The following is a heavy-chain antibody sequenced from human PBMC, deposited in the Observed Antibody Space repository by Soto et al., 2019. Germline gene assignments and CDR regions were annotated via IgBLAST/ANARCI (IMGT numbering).Heavy chain of an antibody. CDR3: ARVVISGSYLDY. D-gene: IGHD1-26*01. Sequence: GGSLRLSCAASGFSFSSYSMNWVRQAPGKGLEWVSYISTSSSTIYYADSVRGRFTISRDNAKNSLYLQMNSLRAEDTAVYYCARVVISGSYLDYWGQGTLLTVSS. CDR1: GFSFSSYS. J-gene: IGHJ4*02. V-gene: IGHV3-48*01. CDR2: ISTSSSTI.